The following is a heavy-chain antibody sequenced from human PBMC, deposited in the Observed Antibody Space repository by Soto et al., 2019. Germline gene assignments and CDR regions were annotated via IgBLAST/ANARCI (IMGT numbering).Heavy chain of an antibody. CDR2: IYSSGNT. J-gene: IGHJ4*02. CDR1: GFTVRSNY. V-gene: IGHV3-53*02. D-gene: IGHD3-16*01. Sequence: EVQLVETGGGLIQPGGSLRLSCAVSGFTVRSNYMSCVRQATGKGLERVSIIYSSGNTYYADSVKGRFTMSRDTSNNTVFIQMSSLRAEDTAVYYCARVSSPFGYWGQGTLVTVSS. CDR3: ARVSSPFGY.